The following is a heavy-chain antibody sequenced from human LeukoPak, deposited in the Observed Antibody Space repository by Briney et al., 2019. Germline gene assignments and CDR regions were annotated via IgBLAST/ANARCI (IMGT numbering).Heavy chain of an antibody. D-gene: IGHD3-10*01. CDR2: IYYSGST. J-gene: IGHJ4*02. CDR1: GGSISSGDYY. V-gene: IGHV4-30-4*01. Sequence: PSETLSLTCTVSGGSISSGDYYWSWIRQPPGKGLEWIGYIYYSGSTYYNPSLKSRVTISVDRSKNQFSLKLSSVTAADTAVYYCARARYGSGSYYTIDYWGQGTLVTVSS. CDR3: ARARYGSGSYYTIDY.